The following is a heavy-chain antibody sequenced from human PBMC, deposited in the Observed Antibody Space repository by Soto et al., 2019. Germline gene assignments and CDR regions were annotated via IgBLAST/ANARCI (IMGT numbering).Heavy chain of an antibody. D-gene: IGHD3-10*01. CDR3: ARDSGRYLDY. Sequence: QVQLVESGGGVVQPGRSLRLSCAASGFTFSSYGMHWVRQAPGKGLEWVAVIWYDGSNKYYADSGKGRFTISRDNYKNTLYLQMNSLEAEDTAVYYCARDSGRYLDYWGQGTLVTVSS. CDR2: IWYDGSNK. CDR1: GFTFSSYG. J-gene: IGHJ4*02. V-gene: IGHV3-33*01.